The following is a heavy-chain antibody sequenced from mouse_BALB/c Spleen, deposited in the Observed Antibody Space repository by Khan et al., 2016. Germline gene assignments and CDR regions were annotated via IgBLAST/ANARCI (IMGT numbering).Heavy chain of an antibody. Sequence: VQLQQSGAELVKPGASVKLSCTASGFNIKDTYMHWVKQRPEQGLEWIGRIDPANGNTKYDPKFQGKATITADTSSNTAYLQLSSLTSEDTAVYYCARGVYGSRDYYAMDYWGQGTSVTVSS. CDR2: IDPANGNT. V-gene: IGHV14-3*02. J-gene: IGHJ4*01. CDR1: GFNIKDTY. D-gene: IGHD1-1*01. CDR3: ARGVYGSRDYYAMDY.